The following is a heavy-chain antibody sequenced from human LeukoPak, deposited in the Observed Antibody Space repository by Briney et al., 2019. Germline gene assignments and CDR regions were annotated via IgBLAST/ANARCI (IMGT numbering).Heavy chain of an antibody. CDR1: GYSITSGYY. CDR2: IYHSGST. Sequence: ASETLSLTCTVSGYSITSGYYWGWIRQPPGKGLEWIGNIYHSGSTYYNPSLKSRVTISVDTSKNQFSLRLNSVTAADTAVYYCAREWAYWGQGTLVTVSS. CDR3: AREWAY. V-gene: IGHV4-38-2*02. J-gene: IGHJ4*02.